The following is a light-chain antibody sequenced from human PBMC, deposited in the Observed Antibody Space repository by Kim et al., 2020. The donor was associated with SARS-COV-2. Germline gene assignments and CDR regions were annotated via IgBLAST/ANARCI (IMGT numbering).Light chain of an antibody. CDR1: QSVSSN. Sequence: SPGERATLSCRASQSVSSNLAWYQQKPGQAPRLLIYGASTRATGIPARFSGSGSGTEFTLTISSLQSEDFAVYYCQQYNNWPPISFGQGTRLEIK. V-gene: IGKV3D-15*01. CDR3: QQYNNWPPIS. J-gene: IGKJ5*01. CDR2: GAS.